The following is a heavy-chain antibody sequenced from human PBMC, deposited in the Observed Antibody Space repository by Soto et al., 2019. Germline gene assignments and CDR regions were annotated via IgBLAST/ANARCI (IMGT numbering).Heavy chain of an antibody. V-gene: IGHV1-2*04. CDR1: GYTFTGYY. D-gene: IGHD2-2*02. J-gene: IGHJ5*02. CDR3: ARDGNYCSSTSCYTNWFDP. CDR2: INPNSGGT. Sequence: ASVKVSCKASGYTFTGYYTHWVRQAPGQGLEWMGWINPNSGGTNYAQKFQGWVTMTRDTSISTAYMELSRLRSDDTAVYYCARDGNYCSSTSCYTNWFDPWGQGTLVTVSS.